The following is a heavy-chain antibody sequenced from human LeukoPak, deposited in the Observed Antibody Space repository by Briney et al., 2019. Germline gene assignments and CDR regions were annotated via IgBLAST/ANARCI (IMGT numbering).Heavy chain of an antibody. V-gene: IGHV5-51*01. CDR1: GYTFTDYW. J-gene: IGHJ4*02. CDR2: IYPGDSDT. Sequence: GESLKISCKGSGYTFTDYWIGWVRQMPGKGLEWMGIIYPGDSDTRYSPSFQGQVTISADKSISTAYLQWSSLKASDTAMYYCARHYKGEPNGVDYWGQGTLVTVSS. D-gene: IGHD2-8*01. CDR3: ARHYKGEPNGVDY.